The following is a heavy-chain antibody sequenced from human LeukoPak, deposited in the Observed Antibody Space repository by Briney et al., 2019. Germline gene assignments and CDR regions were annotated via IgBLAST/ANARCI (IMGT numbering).Heavy chain of an antibody. Sequence: SETLSLTCAVYGGSFSGYYWSWIRQPPGKGLEWIGEINHSGSTNYNPSLKSRVTISVDTSKNQFSLKLSSVTAADTAVYYCARARGTIVVVPAAEIDYWGQGTLVTVSS. CDR2: INHSGST. D-gene: IGHD2-2*01. CDR1: GGSFSGYY. J-gene: IGHJ4*02. V-gene: IGHV4-34*01. CDR3: ARARGTIVVVPAAEIDY.